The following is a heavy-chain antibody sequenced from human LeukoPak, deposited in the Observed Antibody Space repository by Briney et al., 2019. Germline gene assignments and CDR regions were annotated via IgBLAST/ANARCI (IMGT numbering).Heavy chain of an antibody. CDR2: INHSGST. Sequence: SETLSLTCAVYGGSLSGYYWSWIRQPPGKGLEWIGEINHSGSTNYNPSLKSRVTIPVDTSKNQFSLKLSSVTAADTAVYYCARGLSPRINMVRGVRPPFRGVFDYWGQGTLVTVSS. D-gene: IGHD3-10*01. CDR3: ARGLSPRINMVRGVRPPFRGVFDY. CDR1: GGSLSGYY. J-gene: IGHJ4*02. V-gene: IGHV4-34*01.